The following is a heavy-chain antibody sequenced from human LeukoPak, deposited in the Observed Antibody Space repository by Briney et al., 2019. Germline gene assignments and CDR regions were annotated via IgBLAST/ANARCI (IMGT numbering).Heavy chain of an antibody. V-gene: IGHV1-69*13. J-gene: IGHJ4*02. CDR2: IIPIFGTA. Sequence: SVKVSCKGSGGTFSSYAISWVRQAPGQGLEWMGGIIPIFGTANYAQKFQGRVTITADESTSTAYMELSSLRSEDTAVYYCARVACTNGVCYDLDYWGQGTLVTVSS. CDR1: GGTFSSYA. D-gene: IGHD2-8*01. CDR3: ARVACTNGVCYDLDY.